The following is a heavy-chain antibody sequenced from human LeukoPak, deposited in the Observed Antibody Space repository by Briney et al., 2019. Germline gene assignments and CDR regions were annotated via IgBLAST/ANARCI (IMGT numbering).Heavy chain of an antibody. D-gene: IGHD3-10*01. Sequence: GASVKVSCKASGGTFSSYAISWVRQAPGQGLEWMGGIIPTFGTANYAQKFQGRVTITADESTSTAYMELSSLRSEDTAVYYCARVEVRGVINYYYGMDVWGKGTTVTVSS. J-gene: IGHJ6*04. V-gene: IGHV1-69*13. CDR1: GGTFSSYA. CDR3: ARVEVRGVINYYYGMDV. CDR2: IIPTFGTA.